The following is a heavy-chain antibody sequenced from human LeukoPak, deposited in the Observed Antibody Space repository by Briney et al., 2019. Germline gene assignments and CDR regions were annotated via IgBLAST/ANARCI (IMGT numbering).Heavy chain of an antibody. CDR2: MNPNSGNT. D-gene: IGHD6-19*01. Sequence: GASGKVSCKASGYIFTSYDINWVGQATGQGLDGRGWMNPNSGNTDYAQKFQGRVTMTRNNSTSTAYMELSSLRSEDTAVYYCARDMPNPDFLAVAFDYWGQGTLVTVSS. CDR1: GYIFTSYD. CDR3: ARDMPNPDFLAVAFDY. V-gene: IGHV1-8*01. J-gene: IGHJ4*02.